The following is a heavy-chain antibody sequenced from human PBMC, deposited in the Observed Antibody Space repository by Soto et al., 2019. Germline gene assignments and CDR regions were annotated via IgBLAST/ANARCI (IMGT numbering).Heavy chain of an antibody. J-gene: IGHJ4*02. CDR1: GFSVGGNP. CDR2: IHTGGST. V-gene: IGHV3-53*01. Sequence: GGSLRLSCAASGFSVGGNPMTWVRQAPGKGLEWVASIHTGGSTFYADPVKGRFTISRDNSKNMVYLQMNSLTVGDTAMYFCARSVNDDSWGRGTLVTVSS. D-gene: IGHD1-1*01. CDR3: ARSVNDDS.